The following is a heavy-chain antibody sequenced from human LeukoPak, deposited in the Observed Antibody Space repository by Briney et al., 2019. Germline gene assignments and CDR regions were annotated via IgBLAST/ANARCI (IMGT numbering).Heavy chain of an antibody. CDR2: IYPGDSDT. J-gene: IGHJ4*02. Sequence: GESLKISCKGSGYSFTSYWIGWVRQMPGKGLEWMGIIYPGDSDTRYSPSFQGQVTISADKSISTAYLQWSSLKASDTAMYYCARSRIGTGTAARPDNPFDYWGQGTLVTVSS. CDR1: GYSFTSYW. V-gene: IGHV5-51*01. CDR3: ARSRIGTGTAARPDNPFDY. D-gene: IGHD6-6*01.